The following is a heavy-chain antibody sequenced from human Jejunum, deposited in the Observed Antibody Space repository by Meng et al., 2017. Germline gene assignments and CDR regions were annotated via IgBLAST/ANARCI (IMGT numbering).Heavy chain of an antibody. CDR1: GVSVTSGHYY. CDR2: VFYTGST. Sequence: GQVKESGPVLVRPSETRSLTCTVSGVSVTSGHYYWSWVRQPPGQGLEWIGHVFYTGSTNYSPSFKSRVTISVHTSMNQFSLKLNSVTAADTAVYYCARGGWDFEYWGQGILVTVSS. CDR3: ARGGWDFEY. D-gene: IGHD3-16*01. J-gene: IGHJ4*02. V-gene: IGHV4-61*01.